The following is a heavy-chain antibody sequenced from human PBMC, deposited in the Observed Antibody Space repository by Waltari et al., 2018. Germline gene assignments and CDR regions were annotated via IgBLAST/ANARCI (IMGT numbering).Heavy chain of an antibody. V-gene: IGHV4-61*02. CDR1: GGSISSGSFY. D-gene: IGHD3-9*01. CDR3: ARDEARYYDIMTGGGYYGLDV. Sequence: QVQLQESGPGLVRPSQTLSLTCTVSGGSISSGSFYWTWLRQPAGKGLEWVGHIFTSGSTKYNPSLKSRISVSLDTSENQFSLRLSSVTAADTAVYYCARDEARYYDIMTGGGYYGLDVWGQGTTVTVSS. J-gene: IGHJ6*02. CDR2: IFTSGST.